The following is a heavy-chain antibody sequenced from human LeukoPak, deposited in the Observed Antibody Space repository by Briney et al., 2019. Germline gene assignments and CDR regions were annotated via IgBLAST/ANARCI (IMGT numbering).Heavy chain of an antibody. Sequence: GRSLRLSCAASTFTFSTYAMHWVRQAPGKGLEWVAALSYDGKNKYYADSVRGRFTISRDTSNNTMFLQMASLRAEDTAVYFCARSYGSGTYYNVPWDYWGQGTLVTVSS. CDR2: LSYDGKNK. V-gene: IGHV3-30*08. CDR3: ARSYGSGTYYNVPWDY. J-gene: IGHJ4*02. D-gene: IGHD3-10*01. CDR1: TFTFSTYA.